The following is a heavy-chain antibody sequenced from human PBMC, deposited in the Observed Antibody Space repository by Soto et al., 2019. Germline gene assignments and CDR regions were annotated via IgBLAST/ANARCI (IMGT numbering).Heavy chain of an antibody. CDR2: INHSGST. CDR1: GGSVSGYC. CDR3: AQLKVDYDFWSGYSY. Sequence: SSGTVGLTGAVDGGSVSGYCWSWIRQPPGKGLEWIGEINHSGSTNYNPSLKSRVTTSVDTSKNQFSLKLGSVTAADTAVYYCAQLKVDYDFWSGYSYWGQGTLVTVSS. V-gene: IGHV4-34*01. D-gene: IGHD3-3*01. J-gene: IGHJ4*02.